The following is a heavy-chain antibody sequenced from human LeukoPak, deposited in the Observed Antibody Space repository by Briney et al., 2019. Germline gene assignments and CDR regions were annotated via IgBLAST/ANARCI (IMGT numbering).Heavy chain of an antibody. D-gene: IGHD6-19*01. J-gene: IGHJ4*02. V-gene: IGHV4-59*01. Sequence: SETLSLTCTVSGGSISSYYWSWIRQPPGKGLEWIGYIYYSGNTNYNPSLKSRVTISVDTSKDQSSLKLSSVTAADTAVYYCASTSSGWSYYFDYWGQGTLVTVSS. CDR3: ASTSSGWSYYFDY. CDR1: GGSISSYY. CDR2: IYYSGNT.